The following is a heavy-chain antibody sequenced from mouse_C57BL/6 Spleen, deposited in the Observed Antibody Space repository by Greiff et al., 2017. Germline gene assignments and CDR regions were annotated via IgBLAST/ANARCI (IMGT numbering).Heavy chain of an antibody. J-gene: IGHJ3*01. CDR1: GYTFTSYG. D-gene: IGHD2-12*01. CDR2: IYPRGGNT. V-gene: IGHV1-81*01. CDR3: ASGHYSDFEGFAY. Sequence: VQLQQSGAELARPGASVKLSCKASGYTFTSYGISWVKQRTGQGLEWIGEIYPRGGNTYYNEKFKGKATLTADKSSSTAYMELRSLTSEDSAVSFCASGHYSDFEGFAYWGQGTLVTVSA.